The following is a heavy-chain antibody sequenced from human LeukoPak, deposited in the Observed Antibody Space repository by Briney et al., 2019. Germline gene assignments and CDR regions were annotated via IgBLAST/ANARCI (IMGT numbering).Heavy chain of an antibody. CDR2: IYPGDSDT. CDR3: ARLKGLSSSSLPSNWFDP. Sequence: GESLKISCKGSGYSFTSYWIGWVRQMPGKGLEWMGIIYPGDSDTRYSPSFQGQVTISADKSITTAYLQWSSLKASDTAMYYCARLKGLSSSSLPSNWFDPWGQGTLVTVSS. V-gene: IGHV5-51*01. D-gene: IGHD6-6*01. J-gene: IGHJ5*02. CDR1: GYSFTSYW.